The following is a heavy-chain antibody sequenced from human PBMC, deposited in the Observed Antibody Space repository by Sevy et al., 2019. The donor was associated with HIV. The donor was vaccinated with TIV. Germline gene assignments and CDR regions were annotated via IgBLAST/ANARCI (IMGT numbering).Heavy chain of an antibody. CDR3: ATDDRITMVRGVFDYFQH. CDR2: FDPEDGET. CDR1: GYTLTELS. J-gene: IGHJ1*01. D-gene: IGHD3-10*01. V-gene: IGHV1-24*01. Sequence: ASVKVSCKVSGYTLTELSMHWVRQAPGKGLEWMGGFDPEDGETIYAQKFQGRVTMTEDTSTDTAYMELSSLRSEDTAVYYCATDDRITMVRGVFDYFQHWGQGTLVTVSS.